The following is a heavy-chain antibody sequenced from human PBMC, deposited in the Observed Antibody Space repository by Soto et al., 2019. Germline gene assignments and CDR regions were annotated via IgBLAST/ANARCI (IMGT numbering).Heavy chain of an antibody. CDR3: AKELAPIRGVIISEDS. CDR1: GFTFSSYA. V-gene: IGHV3-23*01. D-gene: IGHD3-10*01. Sequence: GGSLRLSCAASGFTFSSYAMSWVRQAPGKGLEWVSAISGSGGSTYNADSVKGRFTISRGNSKNTLYLQMNSLRAEDTAVYDCAKELAPIRGVIISEDSWGQGTLVTVSS. CDR2: ISGSGGST. J-gene: IGHJ4*02.